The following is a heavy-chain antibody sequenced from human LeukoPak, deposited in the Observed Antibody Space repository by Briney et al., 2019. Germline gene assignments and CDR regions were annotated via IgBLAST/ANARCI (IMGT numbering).Heavy chain of an antibody. CDR2: ISNGGGST. J-gene: IGHJ4*02. V-gene: IGHV3-23*01. Sequence: GGSLRLSCAASGFTFSSYAMGWVRLAPGKGLEWVSAISNGGGSTYYADSVRGRFTISRDNSKNTLFLQVNSLRAEDSAVCYCTVSSFSSTWYSWVHWGQGTLVTVSS. D-gene: IGHD6-13*01. CDR3: TVSSFSSTWYSWVH. CDR1: GFTFSSYA.